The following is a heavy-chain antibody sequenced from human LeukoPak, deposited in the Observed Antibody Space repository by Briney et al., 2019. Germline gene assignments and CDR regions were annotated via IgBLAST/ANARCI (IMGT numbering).Heavy chain of an antibody. CDR1: GYSINSAYY. CDR3: ARVGISSGWSIDY. Sequence: SETLSLTCAVSGYSINSAYYWGWIRQPPGKGLEWIASMYHSGITYYNSSLKSRATISVDTSKNQFSLKLSSVTAADTAVYYCARVGISSGWSIDYWGQGTLVTVSS. V-gene: IGHV4-38-2*01. D-gene: IGHD6-19*01. CDR2: MYHSGIT. J-gene: IGHJ4*02.